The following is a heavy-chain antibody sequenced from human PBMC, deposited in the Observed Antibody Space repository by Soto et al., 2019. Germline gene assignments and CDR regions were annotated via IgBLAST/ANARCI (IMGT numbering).Heavy chain of an antibody. CDR2: INPNSGGT. CDR1: GYTFTGYY. V-gene: IGHV1-2*04. Sequence: ASVKVSCKASGYTFTGYYIHWVRQAPGQGLEWMGWINPNSGGTNYAQRFQGWVTMTRDTSISTAYMEMSRLTSDDTAVYYCARNVGGGSYYFYFDNWGQGTLVTVSS. D-gene: IGHD3-10*01. CDR3: ARNVGGGSYYFYFDN. J-gene: IGHJ4*02.